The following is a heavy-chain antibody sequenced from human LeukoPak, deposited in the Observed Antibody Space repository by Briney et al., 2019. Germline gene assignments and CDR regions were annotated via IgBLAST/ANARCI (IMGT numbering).Heavy chain of an antibody. CDR1: GFTFSSYE. Sequence: GGSLRLSCAASGFTFSSYEMNWVRQAPGKGLEWVSYISSSGSTIYYADSVKGRFTISRDNAKNSLYLQMNSLRAEDTAVYYCAKSRALYYYMDVWGKGTTVTVSS. CDR3: AKSRALYYYMDV. J-gene: IGHJ6*03. D-gene: IGHD6-13*01. V-gene: IGHV3-48*03. CDR2: ISSSGSTI.